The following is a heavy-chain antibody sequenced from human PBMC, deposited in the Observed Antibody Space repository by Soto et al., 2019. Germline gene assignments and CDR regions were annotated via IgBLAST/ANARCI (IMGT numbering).Heavy chain of an antibody. V-gene: IGHV1-69*13. Sequence: ASVKVSCKASGGTFSSYAISWVRQAPGQGLEWMGGIIPIFGTANYAQKFQGRVTITADESTSTAYMELSSLRSADTAVYYCARVGVVVPAAPVAYFDYWGQGTLVTVSS. CDR3: ARVGVVVPAAPVAYFDY. J-gene: IGHJ4*02. D-gene: IGHD2-2*01. CDR2: IIPIFGTA. CDR1: GGTFSSYA.